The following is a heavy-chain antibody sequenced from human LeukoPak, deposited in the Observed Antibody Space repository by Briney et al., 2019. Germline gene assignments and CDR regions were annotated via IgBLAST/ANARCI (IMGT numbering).Heavy chain of an antibody. D-gene: IGHD1-14*01. CDR3: ARDPDVNPTEYYYGMDV. Sequence: GASVKVSCKASGGTFSSYAISWVRQAPGQGLEWMGGIIPIFGTANYAQKFQGRVTITADESTSTAYMELSSLRSEDTAVYYCARDPDVNPTEYYYGMDVWGQGTTVTVSS. CDR2: IIPIFGTA. CDR1: GGTFSSYA. J-gene: IGHJ6*02. V-gene: IGHV1-69*13.